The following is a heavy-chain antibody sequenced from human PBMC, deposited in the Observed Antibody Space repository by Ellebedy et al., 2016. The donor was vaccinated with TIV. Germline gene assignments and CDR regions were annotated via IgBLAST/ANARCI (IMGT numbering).Heavy chain of an antibody. CDR2: MSLDGGQK. CDR3: ARLMEVATVVYYYGMDV. J-gene: IGHJ6*02. Sequence: GESLKISCAASGFTFSHYAMHWVRQAPGKGLEWVAVMSLDGGQKYHADSVQGRFTISRDNSRNTLYLQMNSLRGEDTAVYYCARLMEVATVVYYYGMDVWGQGTTVTVSS. CDR1: GFTFSHYA. D-gene: IGHD5-24*01. V-gene: IGHV3-30-3*01.